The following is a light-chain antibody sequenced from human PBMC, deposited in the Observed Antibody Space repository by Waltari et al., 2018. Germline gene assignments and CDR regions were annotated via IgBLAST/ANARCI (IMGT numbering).Light chain of an antibody. CDR3: QEYDTLPVT. Sequence: DIQMTQSPSTLSASVGDRVTITCRASQSVKNNLAWYQQKPGKAPKVLIHNASRLESGVPSMFSGSGYGTEFTLTISSLQPDDFATYYCQEYDTLPVTFGGGTKVEIK. CDR1: QSVKNN. V-gene: IGKV1-5*03. J-gene: IGKJ4*01. CDR2: NAS.